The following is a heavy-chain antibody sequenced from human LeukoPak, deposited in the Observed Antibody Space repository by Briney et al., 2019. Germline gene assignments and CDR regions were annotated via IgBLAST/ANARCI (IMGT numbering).Heavy chain of an antibody. CDR1: GYTFINYG. CDR2: ISGYNGNT. V-gene: IGHV1-18*01. Sequence: VASVKVSCKASGYTFINYGISWVRQAPGQGLEWMGWISGYNGNTKYAEKLQGRVTMTTDTSTSTAYMELGSLRSDDTAMYYCARDDRRIVVITMSDAFDIWGQGTMVTVSS. CDR3: ARDDRRIVVITMSDAFDI. J-gene: IGHJ3*02. D-gene: IGHD3-22*01.